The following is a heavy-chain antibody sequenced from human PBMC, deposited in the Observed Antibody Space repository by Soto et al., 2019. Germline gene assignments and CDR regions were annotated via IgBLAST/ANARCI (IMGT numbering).Heavy chain of an antibody. CDR3: ARDREETEYYDSSGYPDY. CDR1: GFTFSSYA. V-gene: IGHV3-30-3*01. J-gene: IGHJ4*02. CDR2: ISYDGSNK. D-gene: IGHD3-22*01. Sequence: PGGSLRLSCAASGFTFSSYAMHWVRQAPGKGLEWVAVISYDGSNKYYADSVKGRFTISRDNSKNTLYLQMNSLIAEDTAVYYCARDREETEYYDSSGYPDYWGQGTLVTVSS.